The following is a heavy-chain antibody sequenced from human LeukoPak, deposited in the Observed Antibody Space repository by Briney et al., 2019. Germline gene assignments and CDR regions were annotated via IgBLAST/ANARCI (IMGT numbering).Heavy chain of an antibody. D-gene: IGHD3-22*01. CDR1: GFTFSSYS. Sequence: PGGSLRLSCAASGFTFSSYSMNWVRQAPGKGLEWVSSISSSSSYIYYADSVKGRFTISRDNAKNSLYLQMNSLRAEDTAVYYCAAPAESSGYYTPNYAMDVWGQGTTVTVSS. CDR2: ISSSSSYI. CDR3: AAPAESSGYYTPNYAMDV. V-gene: IGHV3-21*01. J-gene: IGHJ6*02.